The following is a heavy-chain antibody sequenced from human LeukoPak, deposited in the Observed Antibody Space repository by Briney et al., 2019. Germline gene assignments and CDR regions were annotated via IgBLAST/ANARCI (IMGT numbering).Heavy chain of an antibody. D-gene: IGHD3-10*01. J-gene: IGHJ4*02. CDR3: ARERFFAVDD. CDR2: IKQDGSEI. V-gene: IGHV3-7*01. CDR1: GFTFSYYW. Sequence: PGGSLRLSCAASGFTFSYYWMTWVRQAPGKGLEWVANIKQDGSEIYYVDSVKGRFTISRDNAKNSLYLQLNSLRVEDTAVYYCARERFFAVDDWGRGTLVTVSS.